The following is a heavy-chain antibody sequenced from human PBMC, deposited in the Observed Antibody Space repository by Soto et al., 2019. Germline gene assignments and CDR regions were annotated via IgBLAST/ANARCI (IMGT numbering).Heavy chain of an antibody. D-gene: IGHD1-26*01. J-gene: IGHJ6*03. CDR3: ARATPGAYYYYMDV. CDR2: TYYSGST. V-gene: IGHV4-59*01. Sequence: SETLSLTCAVYGGSFSGYYWSWIRQPPGKGLEWIGYTYYSGSTNYNPSLKSRVTISVDTSKNQFSLKLSSVTAADTAVYYCARATPGAYYYYMDVWGKGTTVTVSS. CDR1: GGSFSGYY.